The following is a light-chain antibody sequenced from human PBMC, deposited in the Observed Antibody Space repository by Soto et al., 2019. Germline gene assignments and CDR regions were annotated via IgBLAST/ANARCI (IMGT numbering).Light chain of an antibody. CDR1: QSVSSSY. CDR2: GAS. CDR3: QQYKSWPYT. V-gene: IGKV3-15*01. Sequence: EIVLTQSPGTLSLSPGERATFSCRASQSVSSSYIAWYQQKRGQAPRRLMFGASTRATGIPARFSGSGSGTDFTLTITGLQSEDFAVYYCQQYKSWPYTFGQGTRLEIK. J-gene: IGKJ5*01.